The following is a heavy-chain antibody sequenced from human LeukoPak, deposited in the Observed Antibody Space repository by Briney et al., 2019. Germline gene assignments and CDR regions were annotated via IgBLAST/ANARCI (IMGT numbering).Heavy chain of an antibody. V-gene: IGHV3-7*03. CDR1: GFTFSTYS. CDR3: ARRNAMDV. Sequence: QPGGSLRLSCTASGFTFSTYSINWVRQAPGKGLEWVANINRDGSERYYVDSVKGRFTISRDDAKSSLYLQMNSLRAEDTAVYYCARRNAMDVWGQGTTVIVFS. CDR2: INRDGSER. J-gene: IGHJ6*02.